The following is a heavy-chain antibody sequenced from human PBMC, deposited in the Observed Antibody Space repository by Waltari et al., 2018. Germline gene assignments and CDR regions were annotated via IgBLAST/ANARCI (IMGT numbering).Heavy chain of an antibody. CDR1: GFKFDDDG. CDR3: AKGDRGGYTELND. Sequence: EVRLVESGGGLVQPGRSLRLSCVTSGFKFDDDGMHWVRQAPGKGREVVSVISWKSAIIVYADSVKGRFTISRDNGKKSLYLQMNSLRVEDTAFYFCAKGDRGGYTELNDWGQGTLVTVSS. CDR2: ISWKSAII. V-gene: IGHV3-9*01. D-gene: IGHD2-2*02. J-gene: IGHJ4*02.